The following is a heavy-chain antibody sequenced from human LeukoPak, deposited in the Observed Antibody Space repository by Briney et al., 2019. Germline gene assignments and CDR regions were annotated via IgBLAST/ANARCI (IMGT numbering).Heavy chain of an antibody. CDR1: GYTFTSYD. J-gene: IGHJ6*02. CDR3: ARGSYYDFWSGYPRRYYGMDV. V-gene: IGHV1-8*01. D-gene: IGHD3-3*01. Sequence: ASVKVSCKASGYTFTSYDINWVRQATGQGLEWMGWMNPNSGNTGYAQKFHGRVTMTRNTSISTAYMELSSLRSEDTAVYYCARGSYYDFWSGYPRRYYGMDVWGQGTTVTVSS. CDR2: MNPNSGNT.